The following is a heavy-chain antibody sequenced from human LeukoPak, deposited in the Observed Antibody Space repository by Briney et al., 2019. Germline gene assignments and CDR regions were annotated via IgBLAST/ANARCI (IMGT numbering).Heavy chain of an antibody. V-gene: IGHV1-24*01. CDR3: ATSSHYVGATDY. Sequence: ASVKVSCKVSGYTLTELSMHWVRQAPGRGLEWMGGFDPEDGETICAQKFQGRVTMTEDTSTDTAYMELSSLRSEDTAVYYCATSSHYVGATDYWGQGTLVTVSS. CDR2: FDPEDGET. D-gene: IGHD1-26*01. J-gene: IGHJ4*02. CDR1: GYTLTELS.